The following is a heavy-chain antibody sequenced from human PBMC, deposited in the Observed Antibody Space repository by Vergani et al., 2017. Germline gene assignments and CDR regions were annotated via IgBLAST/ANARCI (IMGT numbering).Heavy chain of an antibody. D-gene: IGHD3-3*01. Sequence: QVQLQESGPGLVKPSGTLSLTCAVSGGSISSSNWWSWVRQPPGKGLEWIGEIYHSGSTNYNPSLKSRVTISVDKSKYQFSLKLRSVTAADTAVYYCARTNXDFWSGYDNYYYYYYRDVWGKGTTVTVSS. CDR1: GGSISSSNW. V-gene: IGHV4-4*02. J-gene: IGHJ6*03. CDR3: ARTNXDFWSGYDNYYYYYYRDV. CDR2: IYHSGST.